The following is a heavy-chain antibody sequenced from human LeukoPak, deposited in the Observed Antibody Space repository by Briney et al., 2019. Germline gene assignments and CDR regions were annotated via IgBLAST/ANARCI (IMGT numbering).Heavy chain of an antibody. J-gene: IGHJ4*02. CDR3: ARGKFRTVVTLDY. D-gene: IGHD4-23*01. Sequence: GGSLRLSCAASGFTFSSYAMHWVRQAPGKGLEWVAVISYDGSNIYYTDSVKGRFTISRDNSKNTLYLQMNSLRPEDTAVYYCARGKFRTVVTLDYWGQGTLVTVSS. V-gene: IGHV3-30-3*01. CDR1: GFTFSSYA. CDR2: ISYDGSNI.